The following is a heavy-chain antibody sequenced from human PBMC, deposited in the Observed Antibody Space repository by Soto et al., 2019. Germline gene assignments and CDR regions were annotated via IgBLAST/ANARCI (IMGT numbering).Heavy chain of an antibody. D-gene: IGHD2-2*01. CDR2: ISGYNGKT. V-gene: IGHV1-18*04. CDR1: GYTFTSYG. CDR3: ARAWFNQLQWKASGMDV. Sequence: ASVKVSCKASGYTFTSYGITWVRQVPGQGLQWMGWISGYNGKTTYPQNFQGRVTMTTDTSTTTAYMELRSLRSDDTAVYYCARAWFNQLQWKASGMDVWGQGTTVTVSS. J-gene: IGHJ6*02.